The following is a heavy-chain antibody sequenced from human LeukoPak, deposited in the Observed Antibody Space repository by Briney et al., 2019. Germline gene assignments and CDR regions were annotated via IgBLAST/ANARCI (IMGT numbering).Heavy chain of an antibody. CDR1: GFSFSGYW. J-gene: IGHJ4*02. Sequence: PGGSLRLSCAASGFSFSGYWMSWVRQAPGKGLEWVACIKQDGSKIYYVDSVKGRFTISRDNAKNSLYLQMNSLRAEDTAVYYCARGGWYYFDYWGQGTLVTVPS. D-gene: IGHD6-19*01. CDR2: IKQDGSKI. CDR3: ARGGWYYFDY. V-gene: IGHV3-7*04.